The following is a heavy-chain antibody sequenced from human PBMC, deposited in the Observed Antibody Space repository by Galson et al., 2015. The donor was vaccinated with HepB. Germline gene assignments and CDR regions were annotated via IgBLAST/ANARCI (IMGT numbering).Heavy chain of an antibody. CDR1: GGSISSGGSY. CDR3: AGGTENTHLVYGGNTNFHY. J-gene: IGHJ4*02. V-gene: IGHV4-31*03. Sequence: TLSLTCTVSGGSISSGGSYWSWIRQHPGKGLEWIGYIYYSGSTYYNPSLKSRITISVDTSKNQFSLKLTSVSAADTALYYCAGGTENTHLVYGGNTNFHYWGQGTLVTVSS. CDR2: IYYSGST. D-gene: IGHD4-23*01.